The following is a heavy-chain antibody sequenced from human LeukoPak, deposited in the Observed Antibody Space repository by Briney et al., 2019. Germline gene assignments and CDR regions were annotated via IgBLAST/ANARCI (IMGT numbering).Heavy chain of an antibody. CDR1: GYSFTRYF. J-gene: IGHJ4*02. D-gene: IGHD6-19*01. Sequence: GASVKVSCKASGYSFTRYFIHWVRQAPGQGLEWMGIIIPSDGSTSYAQKFQGRVTMTRDTSTSTVYMELSSLRSEDTAVYYCAKDYRQWAFDYWGQGALVTVSS. CDR3: AKDYRQWAFDY. CDR2: IIPSDGST. V-gene: IGHV1-46*01.